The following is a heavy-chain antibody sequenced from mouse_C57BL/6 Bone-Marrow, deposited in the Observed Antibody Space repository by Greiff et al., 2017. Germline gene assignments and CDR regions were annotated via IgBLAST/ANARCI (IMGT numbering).Heavy chain of an antibody. D-gene: IGHD2-4*01. CDR3: ARDEPPSLIYYDYSWFAY. V-gene: IGHV1-78*01. CDR1: GYTFTDHT. CDR2: IYPRDGST. J-gene: IGHJ3*01. Sequence: VQLQQSDAELVKPGASVKISCKVSGYTFTDHTIHWMKQRPEQGLEWIGYIYPRDGSTKYNEKFKGKATLTADKSSSTAYMQLNSLTSEDSAVYFWARDEPPSLIYYDYSWFAYWGQGTLVTVSA.